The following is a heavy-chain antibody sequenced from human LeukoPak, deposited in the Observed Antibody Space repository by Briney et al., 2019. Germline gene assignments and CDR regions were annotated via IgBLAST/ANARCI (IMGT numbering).Heavy chain of an antibody. CDR2: IYSGGST. CDR1: GFTVSSNY. CDR3: ARDGGDSSGYWPFDI. Sequence: PGGSLRLSCSASGFTVSSNYMSWVRQAPGKGLEWVSVIYSGGSTYYADSVKGRFTISRDNSKNTLYLQMNSLRAEDTAVYYCARDGGDSSGYWPFDIWGQGTMVTVSS. J-gene: IGHJ3*02. D-gene: IGHD3-22*01. V-gene: IGHV3-53*01.